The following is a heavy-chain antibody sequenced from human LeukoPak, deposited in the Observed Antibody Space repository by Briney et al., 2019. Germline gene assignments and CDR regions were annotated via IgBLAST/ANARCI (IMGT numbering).Heavy chain of an antibody. V-gene: IGHV1-24*01. Sequence: ASVKVSCKVSGYTLTELSMHWVRQAPGKGLEWMGGFDPEDGETIYAQKFQGRVTMTEDTSTDTAYMELSSLRSEDTAVYYCATGEAEVAATLSHAFDIWGQGTMVTVSS. CDR2: FDPEDGET. J-gene: IGHJ3*02. CDR3: ATGEAEVAATLSHAFDI. D-gene: IGHD2-15*01. CDR1: GYTLTELS.